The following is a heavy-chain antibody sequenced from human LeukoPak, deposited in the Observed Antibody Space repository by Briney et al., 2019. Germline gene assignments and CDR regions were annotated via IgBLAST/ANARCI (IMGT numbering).Heavy chain of an antibody. J-gene: IGHJ4*02. CDR3: ARAGSYYPFDY. V-gene: IGHV3-53*01. CDR1: GFSLSRYW. Sequence: GGSLRLSCAASGFSLSRYWMSWVRQAPGKGLEWVSVIYSGGSTYYADSVKGRFTISRDNSKNTLYLQMNSLRAEDTAVYYCARAGSYYPFDYWGQGNLVTVSS. CDR2: IYSGGST. D-gene: IGHD1-26*01.